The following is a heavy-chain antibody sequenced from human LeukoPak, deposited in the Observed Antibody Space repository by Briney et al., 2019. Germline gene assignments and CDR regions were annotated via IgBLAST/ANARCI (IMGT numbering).Heavy chain of an antibody. CDR3: ARESGWFGELFFDY. D-gene: IGHD3-10*01. CDR1: GGSISSGDYY. J-gene: IGHJ4*02. V-gene: IGHV4-30-4*01. CDR2: IYYSGST. Sequence: SQTLSLTCTVSGGSISSGDYYWSWIRQPPGKGLEWIGYIYYSGSTYYNPSLKSRVTISVDTSKNQFSLKLSSVTAADTAAYYCARESGWFGELFFDYWGQGTLVTVSS.